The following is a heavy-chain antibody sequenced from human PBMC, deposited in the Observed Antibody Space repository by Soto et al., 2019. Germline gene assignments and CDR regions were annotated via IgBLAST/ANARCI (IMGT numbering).Heavy chain of an antibody. CDR1: GYTFTSYA. CDR3: ARDRLYCSGGSCYWFDP. J-gene: IGHJ5*02. V-gene: IGHV1-3*01. D-gene: IGHD2-15*01. CDR2: INAGNGNT. Sequence: QVQLVQSGAEVKKPGASVMVSCKASGYTFTSYAMHWVRQAPGQRLEWMGWINAGNGNTKYSQKFQGRVTITRDTSASTAYMELSSLRSEDTAVYYCARDRLYCSGGSCYWFDPWGQGTLVTVSS.